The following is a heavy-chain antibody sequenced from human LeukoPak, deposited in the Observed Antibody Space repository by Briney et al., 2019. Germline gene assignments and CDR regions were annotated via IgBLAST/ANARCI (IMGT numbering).Heavy chain of an antibody. V-gene: IGHV3-23*01. CDR3: AKSYSGTYRSFDY. CDR2: FLTGGGT. Sequence: PGASLRLSWAASGFSFNTYSMNWVRQAPGKQLEWVSSFLTGGGTYYADSVKGRFTISRDDSKNTLYLQMNSLRAEDTAIYYCAKSYSGTYRSFDYWGQGTLVAASS. D-gene: IGHD1-26*01. J-gene: IGHJ4*02. CDR1: GFSFNTYS.